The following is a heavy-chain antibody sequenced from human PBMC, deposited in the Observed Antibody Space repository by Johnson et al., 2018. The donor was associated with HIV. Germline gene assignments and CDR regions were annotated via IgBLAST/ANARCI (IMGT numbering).Heavy chain of an antibody. CDR2: ISYDGSNN. CDR3: ARPRVAVLRAGAFDI. J-gene: IGHJ3*02. D-gene: IGHD2-15*01. Sequence: QVQLVESGGVVVQPGRSLRLSCAASGFTFSSYAMHWVRQAPGKGLEWVAVISYDGSNNYYADSVNGRFTISRDNSKNVLYLQMKPLRLEATAIYYCARPRVAVLRAGAFDIWGPGTMVTVSS. V-gene: IGHV3-30*04. CDR1: GFTFSSYA.